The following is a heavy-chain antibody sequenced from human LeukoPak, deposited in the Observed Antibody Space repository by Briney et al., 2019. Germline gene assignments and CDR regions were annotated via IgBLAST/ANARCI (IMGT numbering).Heavy chain of an antibody. CDR3: ARAYRLVTASNNWFDP. J-gene: IGHJ5*02. D-gene: IGHD3-9*01. CDR1: GFSFSTYG. V-gene: IGHV3-23*01. CDR2: ISGDGSST. Sequence: GGSLRLSCAASGFSFSTYGMSWVRQAPGKGLEWVSAISGDGSSTDYADSVKGRFTISRDNSKNTLILQMNSLRAEDTAVYYCARAYRLVTASNNWFDPWGQGTLVTVSS.